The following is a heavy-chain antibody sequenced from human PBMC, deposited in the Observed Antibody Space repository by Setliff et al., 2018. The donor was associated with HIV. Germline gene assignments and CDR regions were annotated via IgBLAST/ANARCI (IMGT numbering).Heavy chain of an antibody. V-gene: IGHV4-61*02. J-gene: IGHJ4*02. D-gene: IGHD6-19*01. CDR2: IYSSGST. CDR3: ASSGWLPYFDY. Sequence: SETLSLTCSVSGGSISSGTNYWSWLRQPAGKGLEWIGRIYSSGSTNYNTSLKSRVTISVDTSKNQFSLKLSSVTAADTAVYYCASSGWLPYFDYWGQGTLVTVSS. CDR1: GGSISSGTNY.